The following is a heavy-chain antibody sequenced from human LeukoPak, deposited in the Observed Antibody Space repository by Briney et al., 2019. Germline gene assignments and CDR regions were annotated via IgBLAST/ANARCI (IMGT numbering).Heavy chain of an antibody. Sequence: GGSLRLSCAASGFTFDDYAMHWVRQASGKGLEWVSLISWDGGSTYYADSVKGRFTISRDNSKSSLYLQMNSLRAEDTALYYCAKAAYCGGDCYPEEYYFDYWGQGTLVTVSS. CDR3: AKAAYCGGDCYPEEYYFDY. CDR1: GFTFDDYA. V-gene: IGHV3-43D*04. D-gene: IGHD2-21*02. J-gene: IGHJ4*02. CDR2: ISWDGGST.